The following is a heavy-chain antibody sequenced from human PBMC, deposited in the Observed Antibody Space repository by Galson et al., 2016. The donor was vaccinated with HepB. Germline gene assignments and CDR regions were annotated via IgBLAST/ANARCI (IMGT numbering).Heavy chain of an antibody. D-gene: IGHD1-1*01. V-gene: IGHV3-23*01. J-gene: IGHJ4*02. CDR1: GFVFSNFG. CDR2: ISTGRTK. CDR3: AKERLVRRIFDH. Sequence: SLRLSCAASGFVFSNFGLSWVRQAPGKGLEWVASISTGRTKYYSDSVQGRFTTTRDHSNNTPYLQMNGLRAEDTAVYYCAKERLVRRIFDHWGQGTLLTVSS.